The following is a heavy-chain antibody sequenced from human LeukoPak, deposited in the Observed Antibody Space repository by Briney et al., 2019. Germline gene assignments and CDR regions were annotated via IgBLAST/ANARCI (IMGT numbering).Heavy chain of an antibody. J-gene: IGHJ6*02. Sequence: GGSLRLSCAASGFTVSSNYMRWVRQAPGKGLEWVSVIYSGGSTYYADSVKGRFTISRHNSKNTLYLQMNSLRAEDTAVYYCARVDLNYYYYYGMDVWGQGTTVTVSS. D-gene: IGHD3/OR15-3a*01. CDR1: GFTVSSNY. CDR3: ARVDLNYYYYYGMDV. V-gene: IGHV3-53*04. CDR2: IYSGGST.